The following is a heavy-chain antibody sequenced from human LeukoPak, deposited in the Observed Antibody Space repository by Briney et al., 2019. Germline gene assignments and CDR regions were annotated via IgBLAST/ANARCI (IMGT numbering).Heavy chain of an antibody. Sequence: PGGSLRPSCAASGVTFSSFAMSWVAQAPGKGLEWGSAISSSGRSTYFADSLKGRFTISRDNAKNSLYLQMNGVRAEDKAVYYWARGVTMVRGVKNLDYWGQGTLVTVSS. CDR3: ARGVTMVRGVKNLDY. V-gene: IGHV3-23*01. CDR2: ISSSGRST. J-gene: IGHJ4*02. CDR1: GVTFSSFA. D-gene: IGHD3-10*01.